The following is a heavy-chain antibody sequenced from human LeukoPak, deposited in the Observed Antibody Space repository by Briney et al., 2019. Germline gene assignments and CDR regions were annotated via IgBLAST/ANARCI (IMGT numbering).Heavy chain of an antibody. CDR2: INHSGST. CDR1: GGSFSGYY. J-gene: IGHJ4*02. Sequence: PSETLSLTCAVYGGSFSGYYWSWIRQPPGKGLEWIGEINHSGSTNYNPSLKSRVTISVDTSKNQFSLKLSSVTAADTAVYYCARGSDYYDGSGYPKWGQGTLVTVSS. D-gene: IGHD3-22*01. CDR3: ARGSDYYDGSGYPK. V-gene: IGHV4-34*01.